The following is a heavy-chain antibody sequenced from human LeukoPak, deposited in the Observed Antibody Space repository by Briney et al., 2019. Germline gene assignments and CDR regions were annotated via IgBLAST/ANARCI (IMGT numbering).Heavy chain of an antibody. CDR3: ARNSYSSGWCDY. V-gene: IGHV3-33*01. CDR2: IWYDGSNK. CDR1: GFTFSNYD. Sequence: GGSLRLSCAASGFTFSNYDMHWVRQAPGKGLEWVAVIWYDGSNKYYADSVKGRFTISREQSKNTLYLQMNSLRAEDTAVYYCARNSYSSGWCDYWGQGTLVTVSS. J-gene: IGHJ4*02. D-gene: IGHD6-19*01.